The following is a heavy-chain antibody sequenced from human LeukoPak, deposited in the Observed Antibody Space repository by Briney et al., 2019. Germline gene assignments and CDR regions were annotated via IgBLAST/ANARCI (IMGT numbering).Heavy chain of an antibody. Sequence: PGGSLRLSCAASGFSFSTQRMHWVRQAPGKGLVWVSYINIDERITGYADSVKGRFTISRDNAKNTLYLQMNSLRAEDTAIYYCAKDVRGTYAPDYWGQGTLVTVSS. CDR3: AKDVRGTYAPDY. D-gene: IGHD2-2*01. CDR2: INIDERIT. V-gene: IGHV3-74*01. CDR1: GFSFSTQR. J-gene: IGHJ4*02.